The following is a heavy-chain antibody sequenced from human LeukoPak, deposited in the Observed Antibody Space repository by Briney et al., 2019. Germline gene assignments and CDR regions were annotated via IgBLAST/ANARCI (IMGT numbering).Heavy chain of an antibody. CDR2: INHSGST. J-gene: IGHJ6*01. CDR3: ALDTRYIEI. D-gene: IGHD3-9*01. Sequence: PSETLSLTCAVYGESFSGYYWSWIRQPPGKGLEWIGEINHSGSTNYNPSLKSRVTISVDTSKNQFSLKLSSVTAADTAVYYCALDTRYIEIWGKGTTVTVSS. CDR1: GESFSGYY. V-gene: IGHV4-34*01.